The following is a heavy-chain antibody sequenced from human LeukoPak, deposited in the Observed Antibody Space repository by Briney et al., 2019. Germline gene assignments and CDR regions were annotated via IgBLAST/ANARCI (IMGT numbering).Heavy chain of an antibody. CDR2: INPNSGGT. D-gene: IGHD2-2*01. CDR3: ARGGPIVVVPAAQNY. V-gene: IGHV1-2*02. Sequence: ASVKVSCKASGGTFSSYAISWVRQAPGQGLEWMGWINPNSGGTNYAQKFQGRVTMTRDTSISTAYMELSRLRSDDTAVYYCARGGPIVVVPAAQNYWGQGTLVTVSS. J-gene: IGHJ4*02. CDR1: GGTFSSYA.